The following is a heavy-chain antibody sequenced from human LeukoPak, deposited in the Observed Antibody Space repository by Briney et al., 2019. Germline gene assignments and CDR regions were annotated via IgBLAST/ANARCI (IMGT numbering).Heavy chain of an antibody. Sequence: GGSLRLSCAASGFTFSCYWMSWVRQAPGKGLQSVAYISQDVSHKYYVDSVKGRFTISRDNAKNSLHLEMNSLRAEDTALYYCARVGYNGWNFENWGQGTLVTVSS. V-gene: IGHV3-7*01. CDR2: ISQDVSHK. J-gene: IGHJ4*02. D-gene: IGHD5-12*01. CDR1: GFTFSCYW. CDR3: ARVGYNGWNFEN.